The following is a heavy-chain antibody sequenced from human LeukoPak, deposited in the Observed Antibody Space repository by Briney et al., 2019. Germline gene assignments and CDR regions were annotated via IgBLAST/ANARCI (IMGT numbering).Heavy chain of an antibody. CDR1: GYTFNNYF. D-gene: IGHD4-11*01. CDR2: INPNRGGT. CDR3: ARDDYSTPAAFGI. J-gene: IGHJ3*02. Sequence: GASVEVSCKASGYTFNNYFMHWVRQAPGQGLEWMGRINPNRGGTSYAQTFQDRVTMTRDTSTSTVYMELSSLRSEDTAVYYCARDDYSTPAAFGIWGQGTMVTVSS. V-gene: IGHV1-46*02.